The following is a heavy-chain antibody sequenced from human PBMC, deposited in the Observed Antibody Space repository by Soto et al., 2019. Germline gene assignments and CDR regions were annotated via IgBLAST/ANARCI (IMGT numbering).Heavy chain of an antibody. CDR1: GGSISSSTYF. D-gene: IGHD6-13*01. J-gene: IGHJ4*02. CDR3: ARLQQQLVL. CDR2: IYYSGST. Sequence: SGALSLTCTGSGGSISSSTYFLGWIRQPPGKGLEWIGSIYYSGSTYYNPSLKSRVTISVDTSKNQFSLNLSFVTAADTAIYYCARLQQQLVLWGQGTLVTVSS. V-gene: IGHV4-39*01.